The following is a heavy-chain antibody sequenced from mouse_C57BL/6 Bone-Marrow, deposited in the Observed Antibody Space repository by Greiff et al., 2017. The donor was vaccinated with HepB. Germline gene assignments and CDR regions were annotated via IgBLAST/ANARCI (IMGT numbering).Heavy chain of an antibody. CDR1: GYSITSGYY. CDR3: AREYDYDVYWYFDV. D-gene: IGHD2-4*01. Sequence: ESGPGLVKPSQSLSLTCSVTGYSITSGYYWNWIRQFPGNKLEWMGYISYDGSNNYNPSLKNRISITRDTSKNQFFLKLNSVTTEDTATYYCAREYDYDVYWYFDVWGTGTTVTVSS. J-gene: IGHJ1*03. CDR2: ISYDGSN. V-gene: IGHV3-6*01.